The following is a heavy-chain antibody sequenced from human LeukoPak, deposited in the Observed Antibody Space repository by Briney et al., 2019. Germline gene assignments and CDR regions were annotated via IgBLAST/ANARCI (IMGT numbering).Heavy chain of an antibody. V-gene: IGHV4-30-2*01. J-gene: IGHJ5*02. D-gene: IGHD2-2*01. Sequence: TLSLTCAVSGGSISRGGYSWSWIRQPPGKGLEWIGYIYHSGSTYYNPSLKSRVTISVDRSKNQFSLKLSSVTAADTAVYYCARYCSSTSCYPTGDWFDPWGQGTLVTVSS. CDR3: ARYCSSTSCYPTGDWFDP. CDR2: IYHSGST. CDR1: GGSISRGGYS.